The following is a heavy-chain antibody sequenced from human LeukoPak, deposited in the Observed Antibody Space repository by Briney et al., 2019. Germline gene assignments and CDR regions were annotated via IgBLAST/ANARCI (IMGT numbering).Heavy chain of an antibody. V-gene: IGHV5-51*01. J-gene: IGHJ4*02. Sequence: GESLKISCKASGYSFTNYWIGWVRQMPGKGLEWMGIFYPGDSDTRYSPSFQGQVTISADKSITTAYLEWSSLKASDTAMYYCVRQGSIWYYFDYWGQGTLVTVSS. CDR1: GYSFTNYW. CDR3: VRQGSIWYYFDY. D-gene: IGHD6-13*01. CDR2: FYPGDSDT.